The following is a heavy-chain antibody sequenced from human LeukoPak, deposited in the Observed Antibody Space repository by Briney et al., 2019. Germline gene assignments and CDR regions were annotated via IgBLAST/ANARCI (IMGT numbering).Heavy chain of an antibody. CDR1: GFTFSSYS. J-gene: IGHJ4*02. V-gene: IGHV3-48*01. D-gene: IGHD3-22*01. CDR2: ISSSSSTI. Sequence: GGSLRLSCAASGFTFSSYSMNWVRQAPGKGLEWVSYISSSSSTIYYADSVKGRFTISRDNAKNSLYLQMNSLRAEDTAVYYCAKEARHDSSGYYAFDYWGQGTLVTVSS. CDR3: AKEARHDSSGYYAFDY.